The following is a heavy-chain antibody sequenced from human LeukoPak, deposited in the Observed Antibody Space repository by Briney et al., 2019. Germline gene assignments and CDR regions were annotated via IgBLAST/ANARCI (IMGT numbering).Heavy chain of an antibody. V-gene: IGHV3-30-3*01. CDR1: GFTFSSYA. Sequence: GGSLRLSCAASGFTFSSYAMHWVRQAPGKGLEWVAVISYDGSNKYYADSVKGRFTISRDNSKNTLYLQMNSLRAEDTAVYYCARDEWVGERGIFGYWGQGTLVTVSS. CDR3: ARDEWVGERGIFGY. D-gene: IGHD6-19*01. CDR2: ISYDGSNK. J-gene: IGHJ4*02.